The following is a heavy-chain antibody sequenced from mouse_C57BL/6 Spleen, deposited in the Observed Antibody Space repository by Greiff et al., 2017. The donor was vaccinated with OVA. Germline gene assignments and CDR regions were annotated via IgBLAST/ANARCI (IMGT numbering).Heavy chain of an antibody. CDR1: GYTFTDYN. Sequence: SGPELVKPGASVKIPCKASGYTFTDYNMDWVKQSHGKSLEWIGDINPNNGGTIYNQKFKGKATLTVDKSSSTAYMELRSLTSEDTAVYYCARDYGSSYYFDYWGQGTTLTVSS. V-gene: IGHV1-18*01. CDR3: ARDYGSSYYFDY. CDR2: INPNNGGT. J-gene: IGHJ2*01. D-gene: IGHD1-1*01.